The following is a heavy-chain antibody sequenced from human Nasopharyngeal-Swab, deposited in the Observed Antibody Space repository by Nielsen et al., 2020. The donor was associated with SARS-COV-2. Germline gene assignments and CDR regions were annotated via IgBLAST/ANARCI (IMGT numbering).Heavy chain of an antibody. Sequence: RQAPGKGLEWIGSIYYSGSTYYNPSLKSRVTISVGTSKNQFSLKLSSVTAADTAVYYCARPGTGIAAADYWGQGTLVTVSS. CDR2: IYYSGST. J-gene: IGHJ4*02. D-gene: IGHD6-13*01. V-gene: IGHV4-39*01. CDR3: ARPGTGIAAADY.